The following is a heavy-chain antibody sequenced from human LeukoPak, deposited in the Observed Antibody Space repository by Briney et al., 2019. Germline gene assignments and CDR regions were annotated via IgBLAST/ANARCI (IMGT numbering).Heavy chain of an antibody. CDR1: SRSISSYY. V-gene: IGHV4-59*08. CDR3: ASHSVPLSWLAHSYFDY. D-gene: IGHD6-19*01. CDR2: NYYSWSS. J-gene: IGHJ4*02. Sequence: SVTLSLTCTLCSRSISSYYWRWLREPRGGVLEGRGNNYYSWSSNYKPSLNSQVTISVDTSKNQYSLKLSSVTAADTAVYYCASHSVPLSWLAHSYFDYWGQGTLVTVSS.